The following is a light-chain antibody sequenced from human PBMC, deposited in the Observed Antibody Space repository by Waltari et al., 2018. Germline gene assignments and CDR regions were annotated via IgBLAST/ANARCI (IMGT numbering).Light chain of an antibody. CDR2: GAS. CDR1: QSVTSSY. V-gene: IGKV3-20*01. Sequence: IVLTQSPGTLSLSPGERATFSCRASQSVTSSYLAWYQQKPGQAPRLLIYGASTRATGIPDRFSGSGSGTDFTLTISRLEPEDFAVYYCQQCDRSPLTFGGGTKVEIK. CDR3: QQCDRSPLT. J-gene: IGKJ4*01.